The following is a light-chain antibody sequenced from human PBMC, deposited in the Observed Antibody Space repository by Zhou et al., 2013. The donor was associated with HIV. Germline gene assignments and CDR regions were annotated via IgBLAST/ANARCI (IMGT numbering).Light chain of an antibody. CDR2: DAS. Sequence: GDRVTITCRASQDIVTYLAWYQQIPGKAPRVLIYDASTLQTGVSSRFSGSGSGAEFTLSISGLQREDFAIYYCQQLNSFPLTFGQGTRLEI. CDR3: QQLNSFPLT. CDR1: QDIVTY. V-gene: IGKV1-12*01. J-gene: IGKJ5*01.